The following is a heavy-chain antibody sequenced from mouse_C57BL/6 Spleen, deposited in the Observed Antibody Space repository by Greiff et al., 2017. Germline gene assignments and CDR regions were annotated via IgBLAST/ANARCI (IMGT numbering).Heavy chain of an antibody. V-gene: IGHV1-19*01. CDR3: ATVLRPDY. Sequence: VQLQQSGPVLVKPGASVKMSCKASGYTFTDYYMNWVKQSHGKSLEWIGVINPYNGGTSYNQKFKGKATLTVDKSSSTAYMGLNSLTSEDSAVYSCATVLRPDYWGQGTTLTVSS. J-gene: IGHJ2*01. D-gene: IGHD1-2*01. CDR2: INPYNGGT. CDR1: GYTFTDYY.